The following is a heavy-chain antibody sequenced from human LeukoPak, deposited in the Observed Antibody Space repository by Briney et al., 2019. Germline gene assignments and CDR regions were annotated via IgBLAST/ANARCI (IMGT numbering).Heavy chain of an antibody. CDR1: GGSISSSPYY. V-gene: IGHV4-39*07. J-gene: IGHJ4*02. D-gene: IGHD1-1*01. Sequence: PSDTLSLTCIISGGSISSSPYYWGWIRQPPGKRLEWIGYLYFTGNTYYNPSLKSRLTISVDTSKNQFSLRLSSVTAADTAVYYCARGYTTTDPHFDYWGQGTLVTVSS. CDR3: ARGYTTTDPHFDY. CDR2: LYFTGNT.